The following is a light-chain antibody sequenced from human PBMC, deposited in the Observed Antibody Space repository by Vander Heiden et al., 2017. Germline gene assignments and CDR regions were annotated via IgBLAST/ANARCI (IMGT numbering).Light chain of an antibody. J-gene: IGLJ2*01. CDR1: SSDVGGYIY. CDR3: TSYTSRTTWV. V-gene: IGLV2-14*03. Sequence: QSALTQPASASGSPGPSTTISCTGTSSDVGGYIYVSWYQQHPGKAPKVMIYDVSNRPSGVSNRFSGSKSGNTASLTITGLQAEDEADYYCTSYTSRTTWVFGGGTKLTVL. CDR2: DVS.